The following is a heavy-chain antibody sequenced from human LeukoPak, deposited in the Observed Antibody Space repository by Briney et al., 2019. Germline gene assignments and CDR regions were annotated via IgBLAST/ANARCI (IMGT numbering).Heavy chain of an antibody. CDR1: APSTTNDGYY. Sequence: SETMSLTCNVYAPSTTNDGYYWNWIRQHPGKGLEWLGYIYYSGSTYYNPSVKSRVTLSVDTSKSQFSLRLSSVTAADTAVYYCARDLTGDQFFDPWGQGTLVTVSS. J-gene: IGHJ5*02. CDR2: IYYSGST. CDR3: ARDLTGDQFFDP. V-gene: IGHV4-31*03. D-gene: IGHD7-27*01.